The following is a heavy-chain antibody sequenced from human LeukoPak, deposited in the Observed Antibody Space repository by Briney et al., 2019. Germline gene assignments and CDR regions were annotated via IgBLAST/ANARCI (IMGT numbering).Heavy chain of an antibody. CDR1: GFTFSSYA. J-gene: IGHJ4*02. CDR3: AKSQRWLIPGGH. CDR2: ITGTGVST. Sequence: GGSLRLSCAASGFTFSSYAMSWVRQAPGKGLEWVSTITGTGVSTYYADSVKGRFTISRDNSKSTLYLQMDSLRVEDTAVYYCAKSQRWLIPGGHWGQGTLVPVSS. D-gene: IGHD6-19*01. V-gene: IGHV3-23*01.